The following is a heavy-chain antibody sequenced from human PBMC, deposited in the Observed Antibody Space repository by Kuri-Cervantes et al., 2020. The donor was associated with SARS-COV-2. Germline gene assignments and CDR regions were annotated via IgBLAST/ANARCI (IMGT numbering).Heavy chain of an antibody. Sequence: SVKVSCKASGGTFSSYAISWVRQAPGQGLEWMGGIIPIFGTANYAQKLQGRVTMTTDTSTSTAYMELRSLRSDDTAVYYCARDLERQGYCSSTSCSIDYWGQGTLVTVSS. V-gene: IGHV1-69*05. D-gene: IGHD2-2*01. CDR2: IIPIFGTA. CDR3: ARDLERQGYCSSTSCSIDY. J-gene: IGHJ4*02. CDR1: GGTFSSYA.